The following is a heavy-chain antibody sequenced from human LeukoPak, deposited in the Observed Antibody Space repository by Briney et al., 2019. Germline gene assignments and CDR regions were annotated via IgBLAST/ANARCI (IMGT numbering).Heavy chain of an antibody. CDR3: ARTGYYDSSGYA. V-gene: IGHV4-39*07. CDR1: GGSISSSSYY. J-gene: IGHJ5*02. CDR2: IYHSGST. Sequence: SETLSLTCTVSGGSISSSSYYWGWIRQPPGKGLEWIGEIYHSGSTNYNPSLKSRVTISVDKSKNQFSLKLSSVTAADTAVYYCARTGYYDSSGYAWGQGTLVTVSS. D-gene: IGHD3-22*01.